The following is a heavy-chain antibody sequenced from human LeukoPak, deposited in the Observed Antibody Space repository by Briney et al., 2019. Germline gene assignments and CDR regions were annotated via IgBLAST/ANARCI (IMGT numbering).Heavy chain of an antibody. Sequence: SETLSLTCAVYGGSFSGYYWSWIRQPPGKGLEWIGEINHSGSTNYNPSLKSRVTMSVDTSKNQFSLKLSSVTAADTAVYYCARAPNPGYYYDSSGSPGMDVWGQGTTVTVSS. V-gene: IGHV4-34*01. J-gene: IGHJ6*02. CDR2: INHSGST. CDR1: GGSFSGYY. D-gene: IGHD3-22*01. CDR3: ARAPNPGYYYDSSGSPGMDV.